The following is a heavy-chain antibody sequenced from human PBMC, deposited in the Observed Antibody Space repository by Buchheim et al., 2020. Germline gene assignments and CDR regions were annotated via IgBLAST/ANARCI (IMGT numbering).Heavy chain of an antibody. D-gene: IGHD6-19*01. CDR2: IYYSGST. V-gene: IGHV4-39*07. J-gene: IGHJ6*02. Sequence: QLQLQESGPGLVKPSETLSLTCTVSGGSISSSSYYWGWIRQPPGKGLEWIGSIYYSGSTYYNPSLRSRVTILVDTSKHQFSLKLSSVTAADTAVYYCARDPYSSGWYRGEGLFGMDVWGQGTT. CDR1: GGSISSSSYY. CDR3: ARDPYSSGWYRGEGLFGMDV.